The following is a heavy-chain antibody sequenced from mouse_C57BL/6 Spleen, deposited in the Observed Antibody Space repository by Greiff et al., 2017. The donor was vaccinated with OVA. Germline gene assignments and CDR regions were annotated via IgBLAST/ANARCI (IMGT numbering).Heavy chain of an antibody. CDR1: GFTFSDYG. Sequence: EVQGVESGGGLVKPGGSLKLSCAASGFTFSDYGMHWVRQAPEKGLEWVAYISSGSSTIYYADTVKGRFTNSRDNAKNTLFLQMTSLRSEDTAMYYCARDDYDEGFAYWGQGTLVTVSA. D-gene: IGHD2-4*01. CDR2: ISSGSSTI. J-gene: IGHJ3*01. V-gene: IGHV5-17*01. CDR3: ARDDYDEGFAY.